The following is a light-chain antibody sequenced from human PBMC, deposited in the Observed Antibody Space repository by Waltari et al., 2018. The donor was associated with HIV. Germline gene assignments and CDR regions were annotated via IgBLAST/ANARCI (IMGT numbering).Light chain of an antibody. CDR2: RNN. CDR3: AVWDGRLDHYV. CDR1: SSNIGSYY. J-gene: IGLJ1*01. V-gene: IGLV1-47*01. Sequence: QSVLTQPPSASGTPGQRVTISCSGSSSNIGSYYVYWYQQLPGTAPKLLIYRNNQRPSGVPDRFSGAKAGTSASLAINGLQSEDEADYYCAVWDGRLDHYVFGTGTKVTVL.